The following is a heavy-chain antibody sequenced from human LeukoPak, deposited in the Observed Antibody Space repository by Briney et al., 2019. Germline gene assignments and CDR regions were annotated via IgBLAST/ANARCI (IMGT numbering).Heavy chain of an antibody. Sequence: VASVKLSCEASGGTFSSYAISWVRQAPGQGLEWMGGIIPIFGTANYAQKFQGRVTITADESTSTAYMELSSLRSEDTDVYYCARGLEVGYWGQGTLVTVSS. CDR2: IIPIFGTA. V-gene: IGHV1-69*01. D-gene: IGHD1-26*01. J-gene: IGHJ4*02. CDR3: ARGLEVGY. CDR1: GGTFSSYA.